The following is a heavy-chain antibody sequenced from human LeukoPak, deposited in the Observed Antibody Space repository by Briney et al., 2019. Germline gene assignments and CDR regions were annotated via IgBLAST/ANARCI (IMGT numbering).Heavy chain of an antibody. V-gene: IGHV4-59*01. D-gene: IGHD1-26*01. CDR1: GGSISSYY. J-gene: IGHJ4*02. Sequence: PATLSLTCTVSGGSISSYYWSWIRPPPGKGLEWIGYIYYSGSTNYNPFLKSRVTISVDTSKNQFSLKLSSVTAADTAVYYCARDGGGSYHFDYWGQGTLVTVSS. CDR2: IYYSGST. CDR3: ARDGGGSYHFDY.